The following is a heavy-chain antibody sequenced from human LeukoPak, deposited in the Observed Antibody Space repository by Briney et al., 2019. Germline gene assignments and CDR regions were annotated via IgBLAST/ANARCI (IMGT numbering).Heavy chain of an antibody. Sequence: GASLKVSCKASGYTFTGYYMHWVRQAPGQGLEWMGWINPNSDGTNYAQKFQGRVTMTRDTSISTAYMELSRLRSDDTAVYYCARDHMAAAGTDLVYYYYYMDVWGKGTTVTISS. CDR1: GYTFTGYY. J-gene: IGHJ6*03. V-gene: IGHV1-2*02. CDR3: ARDHMAAAGTDLVYYYYYMDV. D-gene: IGHD6-13*01. CDR2: INPNSDGT.